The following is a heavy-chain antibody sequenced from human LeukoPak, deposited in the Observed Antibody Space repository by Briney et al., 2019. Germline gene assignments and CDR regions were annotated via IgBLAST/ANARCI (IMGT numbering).Heavy chain of an antibody. V-gene: IGHV4-59*01. CDR3: ARDQRTALLGY. J-gene: IGHJ4*02. Sequence: PSETLSLTCTVSGGSIRSYYWSWIRQPPGKGLEWIGYIYYSGSTNYNPSLKSRVTISVDTSKNQFSLKLSSVTAADTAVYYCARDQRTALLGYWGQGTLVTVSS. CDR2: IYYSGST. CDR1: GGSIRSYY. D-gene: IGHD5-18*01.